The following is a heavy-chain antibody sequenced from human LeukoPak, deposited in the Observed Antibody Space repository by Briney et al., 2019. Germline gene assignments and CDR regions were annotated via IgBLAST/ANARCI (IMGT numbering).Heavy chain of an antibody. CDR2: IHPDGSIT. Sequence: GGSLRLSCVGSGFTISNYWMHWVRQAPGMGLVWVSHIHPDGSITTYADSVKGRFTISRDNAKNTLYLQMNSLRAEDTAVYYCAPQQTYSPYNWFDPWGQGTLVTVSS. V-gene: IGHV3-74*03. CDR3: APQQTYSPYNWFDP. D-gene: IGHD5-12*01. J-gene: IGHJ5*02. CDR1: GFTISNYW.